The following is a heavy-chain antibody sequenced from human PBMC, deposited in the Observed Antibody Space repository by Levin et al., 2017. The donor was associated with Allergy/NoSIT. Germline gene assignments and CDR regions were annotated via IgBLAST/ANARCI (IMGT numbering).Heavy chain of an antibody. CDR1: GGSISSYH. D-gene: IGHD6-19*01. CDR3: ARDRMVASSGTYYYYGMAV. V-gene: IGHV4-59*01. J-gene: IGHJ6*02. CDR2: IHYSGST. Sequence: GSLRLSCIVSGGSISSYHWSWIRQPPGKGLEWIGYIHYSGSTDYNPSLKSRVTISIDTSKSQFSLTLNSVSAADTAVYYCARDRMVASSGTYYYYGMAVWGRGTTVTVSS.